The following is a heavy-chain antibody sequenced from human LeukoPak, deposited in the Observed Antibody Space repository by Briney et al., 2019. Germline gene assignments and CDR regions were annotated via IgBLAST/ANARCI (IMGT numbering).Heavy chain of an antibody. CDR1: GGSFSGYY. Sequence: PSETLSLTCAVYGGSFSGYYWSWIRQPPGKGLEWIGEINHSGSTNYNPSLKSRVTISVDTSKNQFSLKLSSVTAADTAVYYCARLHYDSSGYFYTFQHWGQGTLVTDSS. CDR2: INHSGST. J-gene: IGHJ1*01. D-gene: IGHD3-22*01. V-gene: IGHV4-34*01. CDR3: ARLHYDSSGYFYTFQH.